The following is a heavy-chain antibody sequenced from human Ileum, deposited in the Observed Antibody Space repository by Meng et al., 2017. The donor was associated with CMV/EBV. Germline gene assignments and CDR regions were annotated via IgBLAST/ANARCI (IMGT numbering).Heavy chain of an antibody. J-gene: IGHJ4*02. D-gene: IGHD6-6*01. Sequence: NDAGPGLVKPWETLSLTCTVSGGSVSSYYWSWIRQPAGKGLEWIGRISTSGSTNYNPCLKSRVTMSVDASKNQFSLKLTSVTAADTAVYFCARTYSSSSGITFDYWGQGTLVTVSS. V-gene: IGHV4-4*07. CDR1: GGSVSSYY. CDR2: ISTSGST. CDR3: ARTYSSSSGITFDY.